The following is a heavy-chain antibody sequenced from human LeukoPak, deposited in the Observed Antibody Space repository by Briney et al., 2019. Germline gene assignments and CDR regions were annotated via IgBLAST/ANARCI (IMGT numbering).Heavy chain of an antibody. D-gene: IGHD6-13*01. J-gene: IGHJ6*02. V-gene: IGHV3-7*01. CDR3: ARGSGPADSSSWCRYYYYYGMDV. Sequence: GGSLRLSCAASGFTFSNYWMNWVRQAPGKGLEWVANIKQDGSEKHYVGSVKGRFTISRDNAENSLVLQMNSLRAEDTAVYYCARGSGPADSSSWCRYYYYYGMDVWGQGTTVTVSS. CDR2: IKQDGSEK. CDR1: GFTFSNYW.